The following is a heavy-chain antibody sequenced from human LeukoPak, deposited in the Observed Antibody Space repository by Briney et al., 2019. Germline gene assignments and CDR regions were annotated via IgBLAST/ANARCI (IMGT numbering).Heavy chain of an antibody. CDR1: GGSISPYY. V-gene: IGHV4-59*08. Sequence: SETLSLTCTVSGGSISPYYWSWIRQPPGKGLEWIGYIYYSGTTNYNPSLKGRVTMSVDTSNNHLSLRLTSVTAADTALYYCARHSYNYYGLDVWGQGTTITVSS. J-gene: IGHJ6*02. CDR2: IYYSGTT. CDR3: ARHSYNYYGLDV.